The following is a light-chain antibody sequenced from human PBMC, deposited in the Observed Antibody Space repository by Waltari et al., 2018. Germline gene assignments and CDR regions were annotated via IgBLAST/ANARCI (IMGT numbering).Light chain of an antibody. Sequence: QSVLTQTPSVSEAPRQRVTISCSGSRSNIGNNAVNWYQQVPGKAPKLLVFADDLRPAGVSDRFSGSKSGTSASLAISGLRSEDEGVYFSAAWDDSLKGVLFGGGTKLTVL. CDR2: ADD. V-gene: IGLV1-36*01. CDR1: RSNIGNNA. J-gene: IGLJ2*01. CDR3: AAWDDSLKGVL.